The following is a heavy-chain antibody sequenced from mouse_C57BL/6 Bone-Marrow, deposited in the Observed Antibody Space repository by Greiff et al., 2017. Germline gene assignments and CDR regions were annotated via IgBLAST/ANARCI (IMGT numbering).Heavy chain of an antibody. D-gene: IGHD1-1*01. CDR3: TRSLIYYGTNY. CDR1: GFNFKDYY. V-gene: IGHV14-2*01. CDR2: IYPEDGET. J-gene: IGHJ2*01. Sequence: VQLQQSGAELVKPGASVKLSCTASGFNFKDYYIHWVKQRTEKGLEWIGRIYPEDGETKYAPKFQDKATITADTSSNTAYLQLSSLTSEDTAVYYCTRSLIYYGTNYWGRGTALTVSA.